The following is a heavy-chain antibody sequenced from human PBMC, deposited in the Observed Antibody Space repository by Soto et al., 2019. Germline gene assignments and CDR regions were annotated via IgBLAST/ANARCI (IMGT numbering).Heavy chain of an antibody. CDR3: VPRQLVIFCGLVTPTDVLFGS. D-gene: IGHD3-9*01. Sequence: QITLKESGPTLVNPTQPLTLTCTFSGFSLSTSGAAVGWIRQPPGKALEWLALVYWDDDKRYSPSIKNSVTSTKHSSKSLLALTQTNADPFHTATYYCVPRQLVIFCGLVTPTDVLFGSWGQVPLATLPS. V-gene: IGHV2-5*02. J-gene: IGHJ5*01. CDR2: VYWDDDK. CDR1: GFSLSTSGAA.